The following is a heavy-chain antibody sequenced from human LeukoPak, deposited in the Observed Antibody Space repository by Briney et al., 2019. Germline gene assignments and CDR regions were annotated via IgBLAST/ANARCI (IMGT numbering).Heavy chain of an antibody. D-gene: IGHD5-18*01. Sequence: QPGGSLRLSCAASGFTFDDYAMHWVRQAPGKGLEWVSGISWNSGILDYADSVKGRFTISRDNAKNSLYLQMNSLRVEDTALYYCAKVRGYSYGYFDYWGQGTLVTVSS. CDR1: GFTFDDYA. CDR3: AKVRGYSYGYFDY. V-gene: IGHV3-9*01. J-gene: IGHJ4*02. CDR2: ISWNSGIL.